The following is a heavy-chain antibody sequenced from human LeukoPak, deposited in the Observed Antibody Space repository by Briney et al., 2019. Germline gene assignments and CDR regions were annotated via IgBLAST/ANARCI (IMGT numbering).Heavy chain of an antibody. Sequence: SQTLSLTCTVSGGSISSGGYYWSWIRQHPGKGLEWIGYIYYSGSTYYNPSLKSRVTISVDTSKNQFSLKQSSVTAADTAVYYCATEYYYDSSGSFQHWGQGTLVTVSS. CDR2: IYYSGST. CDR3: ATEYYYDSSGSFQH. V-gene: IGHV4-31*03. D-gene: IGHD3-22*01. J-gene: IGHJ1*01. CDR1: GGSISSGGYY.